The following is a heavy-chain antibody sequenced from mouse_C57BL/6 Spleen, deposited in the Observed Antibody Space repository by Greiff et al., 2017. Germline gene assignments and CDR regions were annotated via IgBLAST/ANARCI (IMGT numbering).Heavy chain of an antibody. CDR3: TRNYYGSSDWYFDV. Sequence: VQLQQSGTVLARPGASVKMSCKTSGYTFTSYWMHWVKQRPGQGLEWIGAIYPVNSDTSYNQKFKGKAKLTAVTSASTAYMELSSLTNEDYAVYYCTRNYYGSSDWYFDVWGTGTTVTVSS. J-gene: IGHJ1*03. CDR2: IYPVNSDT. D-gene: IGHD1-1*01. V-gene: IGHV1-5*01. CDR1: GYTFTSYW.